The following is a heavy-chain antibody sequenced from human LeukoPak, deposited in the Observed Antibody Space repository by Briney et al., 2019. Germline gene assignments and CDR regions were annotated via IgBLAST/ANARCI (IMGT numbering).Heavy chain of an antibody. J-gene: IGHJ6*02. D-gene: IGHD2-15*01. Sequence: SVTVSCTASGGTFSSYAISWVRQAPGQGLEWMGGIIPIFGTANYAQKFQGRVTITADESTSTAYMELSSLRSEDTAVYYCARDCSGGSCYSQNDYYYYGMDVWGQGTTVTVSS. CDR3: ARDCSGGSCYSQNDYYYYGMDV. CDR2: IIPIFGTA. V-gene: IGHV1-69*13. CDR1: GGTFSSYA.